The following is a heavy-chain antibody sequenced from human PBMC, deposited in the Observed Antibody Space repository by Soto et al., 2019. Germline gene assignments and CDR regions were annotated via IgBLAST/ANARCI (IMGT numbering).Heavy chain of an antibody. J-gene: IGHJ6*02. V-gene: IGHV3-48*02. Sequence: EVQLVESGGGLVQPGGSLRLSCAASGFTFSSYSMNWVRQAPGKGLEWVSYISSSSSTIYYADSVKGRFTISRDNAKNSLYLQMNSLRDEDTAVYYCARDYLVVVAATLGKYYYYGMDVWGQGTTVTVSS. D-gene: IGHD2-15*01. CDR2: ISSSSSTI. CDR1: GFTFSSYS. CDR3: ARDYLVVVAATLGKYYYYGMDV.